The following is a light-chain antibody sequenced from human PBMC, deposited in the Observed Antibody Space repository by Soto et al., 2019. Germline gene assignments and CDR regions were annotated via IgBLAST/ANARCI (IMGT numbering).Light chain of an antibody. V-gene: IGKV3-11*01. CDR1: QSVSSY. CDR3: QHSYSSPFT. Sequence: EIVLTQSPATLSLSPGERATLSCRASQSVSSYLAWFRQKPGQAPRLLIYDASTRATGIPARFSGSGSGTDFPLTSSSLDPEDFALYCCQHSYSSPFTFGPGTTLEI. J-gene: IGKJ3*01. CDR2: DAS.